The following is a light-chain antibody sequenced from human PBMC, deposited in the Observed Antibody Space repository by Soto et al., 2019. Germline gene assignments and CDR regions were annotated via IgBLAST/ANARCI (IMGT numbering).Light chain of an antibody. CDR3: SSFTSSMTNV. CDR2: EGD. V-gene: IGLV2-14*02. J-gene: IGLJ1*01. CDR1: SSDVGGSNL. Sequence: QSALTQPASVSGSPGQSITISCSGTSSDVGGSNLVSWYQQHPGKAPKPIIFEGDRRPSGVSGRFSGSKSGNTASLTISGLQAEDEADYFCSSFTSSMTNVFGSGTKVTVL.